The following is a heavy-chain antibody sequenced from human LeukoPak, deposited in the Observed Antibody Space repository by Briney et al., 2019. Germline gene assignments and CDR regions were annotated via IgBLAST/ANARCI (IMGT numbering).Heavy chain of an antibody. Sequence: PGGSLRLSCAASGITFRSYGMHWVRQAPGKGLEWISFTFAGGTTYYADSVKGRFTVSRDYSKNAVYLQMTTLRTEDTAVYFCARANSYGSYYFEYWGRGTLVAVSS. CDR3: ARANSYGSYYFEY. D-gene: IGHD3-10*01. CDR2: TFAGGTT. V-gene: IGHV3-66*01. J-gene: IGHJ4*01. CDR1: GITFRSYG.